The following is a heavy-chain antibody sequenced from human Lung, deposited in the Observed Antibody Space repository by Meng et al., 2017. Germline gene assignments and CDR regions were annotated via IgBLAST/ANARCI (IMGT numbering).Heavy chain of an antibody. V-gene: IGHV1-2*06. CDR3: ARDEDISAAGKLFGDY. CDR1: GYNFPDYY. J-gene: IGHJ4*01. D-gene: IGHD6-25*01. Sequence: SVKVSCKPSGYNFPDYYIHWVRRAPGQGLEWMGRINPKSGDTHYAQKFQARVTMTGDTSISTAYMELSGLRSDDTAMYYCARDEDISAAGKLFGDYWGHGTRVTVSS. CDR2: INPKSGDT.